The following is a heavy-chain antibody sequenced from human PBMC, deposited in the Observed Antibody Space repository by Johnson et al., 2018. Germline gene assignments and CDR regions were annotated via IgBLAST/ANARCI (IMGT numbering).Heavy chain of an antibody. V-gene: IGHV3-30*18. Sequence: QVQLQESGGGVVQPGRSRRLSCAASAFTFSNYGMHWVRQAPGKGLEWVAVISFDGSNKYYTDSVKGRFTIPRDNYKNTLYLQMNSLRPEDTAVYYCAKDYGDYIYYNGMDVWGQGTTVSVSS. CDR2: ISFDGSNK. CDR3: AKDYGDYIYYNGMDV. D-gene: IGHD4-17*01. J-gene: IGHJ6*02. CDR1: AFTFSNYG.